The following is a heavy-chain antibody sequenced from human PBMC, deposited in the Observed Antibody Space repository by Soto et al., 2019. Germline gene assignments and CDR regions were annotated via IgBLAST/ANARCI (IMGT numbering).Heavy chain of an antibody. V-gene: IGHV4-30-4*02. Sequence: SETLSLTCTVSGGSISSGDYYWSWTRQPPGKGLEWIGYIYYSGSTYYNPSLKSRVTISVDTSKNQFSLKLSSVTAADTAVYYSARDHPDWNRYGMDVWGQGTTVTVSS. CDR3: ARDHPDWNRYGMDV. CDR1: GGSISSGDYY. D-gene: IGHD1-1*01. CDR2: IYYSGST. J-gene: IGHJ6*02.